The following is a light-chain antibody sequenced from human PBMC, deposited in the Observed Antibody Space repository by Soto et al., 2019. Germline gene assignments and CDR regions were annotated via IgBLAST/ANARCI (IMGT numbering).Light chain of an antibody. V-gene: IGKV4-1*01. CDR2: GAS. CDR3: QQYDSFPRT. Sequence: LLMTQFPYSLAVSLGEGSTINSSTLPFVLNRTDNKSYLAWYQQKPGQPPKLLIYGASTRESGVPDRFSGSGSGTDFTLTIRSLEAEDLAVYYCQQYDSFPRTFGGGTKVDIK. J-gene: IGKJ4*02. CDR1: PFVLNRTDNKSY.